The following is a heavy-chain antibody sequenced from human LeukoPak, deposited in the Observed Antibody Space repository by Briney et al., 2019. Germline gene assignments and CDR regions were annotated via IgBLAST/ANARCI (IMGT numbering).Heavy chain of an antibody. CDR3: AKRVVLLWFGERDDYFDS. CDR2: ISGSGTNT. J-gene: IGHJ4*02. CDR1: GFTFSNYG. V-gene: IGHV3-23*01. D-gene: IGHD3-10*01. Sequence: PGGSLRLSCAASGFTFSNYGMSWVRQAPGKGLEWVSGISGSGTNTYYADSVKGRFTISRGNSKNTLSLQMSSLRADDTALYYCAKRVVLLWFGERDDYFDSWGQGTLVTVSS.